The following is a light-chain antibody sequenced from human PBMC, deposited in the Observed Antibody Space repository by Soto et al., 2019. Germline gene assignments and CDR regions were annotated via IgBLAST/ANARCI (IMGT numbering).Light chain of an antibody. V-gene: IGKV3D-15*01. Sequence: ETVMSQSPATVSVSPGERATLSCRASQSVSSSFLTWYQHRPGQPPRLLIYGASRRAAGIPDRFSGSGSGTDFTLTISSLQSEDFAVYYCQQYDNWPWTFGQGTKVDIK. CDR2: GAS. CDR3: QQYDNWPWT. J-gene: IGKJ1*01. CDR1: QSVSSS.